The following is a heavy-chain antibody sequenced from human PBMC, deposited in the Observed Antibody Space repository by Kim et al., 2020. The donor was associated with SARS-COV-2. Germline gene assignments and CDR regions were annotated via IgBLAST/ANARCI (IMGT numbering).Heavy chain of an antibody. D-gene: IGHD1-26*01. CDR2: IYYSGST. V-gene: IGHV4-59*01. CDR3: ARGSAEVGSWYFDL. CDR1: GGSISSYY. Sequence: SETLSLTCTVSGGSISSYYWSWIRQPPGKGLEWIGYIYYSGSTNYNPSLKSRVTISVDTSKNQFSLKLSSVTAADTAVYYCARGSAEVGSWYFDLWGRGTLVTVSS. J-gene: IGHJ2*01.